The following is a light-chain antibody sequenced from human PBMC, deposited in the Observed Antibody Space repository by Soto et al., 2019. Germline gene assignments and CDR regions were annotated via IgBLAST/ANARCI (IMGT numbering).Light chain of an antibody. CDR2: ETS. V-gene: IGKV1-33*01. J-gene: IGKJ2*01. CDR3: QQYAHLPPYT. Sequence: DIQMTQSPSSLSASVGDRVTITCQASQDITKYLNWYQQKQGKAPKLLIYETSNLETGVPSRFSGSGSGTDFTFTISSLQPEDIATYFCQQYAHLPPYTFGQGTKLEL. CDR1: QDITKY.